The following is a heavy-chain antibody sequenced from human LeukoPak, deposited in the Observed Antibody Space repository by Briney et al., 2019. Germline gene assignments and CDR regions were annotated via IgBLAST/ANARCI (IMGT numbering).Heavy chain of an antibody. J-gene: IGHJ4*02. Sequence: GGSLRLSCAASGFTFDDYAMHWVRQAPGKGLEWVSGISWNSGSIGYADSVKGRFTISRDNAKNSLYLQMNSLRAEDTAVYYRAKDTITIFGVASLDYWGQGTLVTVSS. V-gene: IGHV3-9*01. CDR2: ISWNSGSI. D-gene: IGHD3-3*01. CDR3: AKDTITIFGVASLDY. CDR1: GFTFDDYA.